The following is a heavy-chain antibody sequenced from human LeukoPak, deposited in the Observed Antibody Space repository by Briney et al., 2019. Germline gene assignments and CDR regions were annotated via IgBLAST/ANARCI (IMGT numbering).Heavy chain of an antibody. CDR3: ARPVSVGASDY. Sequence: GASVKVSCKASGYTFTSYDINWVRQATGQGLEWMEWMNPNSGHTGYAQKFQGRVTMTRNTSISTAYMELSSLRSEDTAVYYCARPVSVGASDYWGQGTLVTVSS. J-gene: IGHJ4*02. D-gene: IGHD1-26*01. V-gene: IGHV1-8*01. CDR2: MNPNSGHT. CDR1: GYTFTSYD.